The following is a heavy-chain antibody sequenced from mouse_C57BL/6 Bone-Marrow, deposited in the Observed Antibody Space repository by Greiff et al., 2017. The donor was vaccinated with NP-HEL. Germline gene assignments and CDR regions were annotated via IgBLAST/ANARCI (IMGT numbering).Heavy chain of an antibody. CDR3: ARHGEYFGSSYGYFDV. CDR2: FYPGSGSI. J-gene: IGHJ1*03. CDR1: GYTFTEYT. D-gene: IGHD1-1*01. V-gene: IGHV1-62-2*01. Sequence: VQLQQSGAELVKPGASVKLSCKASGYTFTEYTIHWVKQRSGQGLEWIGWFYPGSGSIKYTEKFKDKATLTADKSSSTVYMDLSRLTSEDSAVYCCARHGEYFGSSYGYFDVWGTGTTVTVSS.